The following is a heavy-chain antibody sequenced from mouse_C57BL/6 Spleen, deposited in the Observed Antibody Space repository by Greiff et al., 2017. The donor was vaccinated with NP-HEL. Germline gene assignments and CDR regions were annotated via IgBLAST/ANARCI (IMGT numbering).Heavy chain of an antibody. J-gene: IGHJ1*03. CDR3: ARRGLLRSPWYFDV. CDR2: ISYDGSN. D-gene: IGHD1-1*01. Sequence: EVQLVESGPGLVKPSQSLSLTCSVTGYSITSGYYWNWIRQFPGNKLEWMGYISYDGSNNYNPSLKNRISITRDTSKNQFFLKLNSVTTEDTATYYCARRGLLRSPWYFDVWGTGTTVTVSS. V-gene: IGHV3-6*01. CDR1: GYSITSGYY.